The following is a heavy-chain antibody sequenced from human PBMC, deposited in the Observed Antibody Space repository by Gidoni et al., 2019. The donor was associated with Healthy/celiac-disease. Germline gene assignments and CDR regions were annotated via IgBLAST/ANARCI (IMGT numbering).Heavy chain of an antibody. CDR3: ARGYSSSWYWGDYFDY. J-gene: IGHJ4*02. CDR2: ISSNGGST. Sequence: EVQLVESGGGLVQPGGSLRLSCAASGFTFGSDAMHWVRQAPGKGLEYVSAISSNGGSTYYANSVKGRFTISRDNSKNTLYLQMGSLRAEDMAVYYCARGYSSSWYWGDYFDYWGQGTLVTVSS. V-gene: IGHV3-64*01. CDR1: GFTFGSDA. D-gene: IGHD6-13*01.